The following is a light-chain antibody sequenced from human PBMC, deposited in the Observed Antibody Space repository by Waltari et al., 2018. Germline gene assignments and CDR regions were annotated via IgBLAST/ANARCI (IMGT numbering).Light chain of an antibody. J-gene: IGKJ2*01. CDR2: YAN. V-gene: IGKV3D-15*01. Sequence: EIVMTQSPVTMSVSPGEGVTLSCTASESVGTDVAWYRHKPAQPPRLLIDYANARATGVPARISGSGSGTDFTLTISSLEPEDFAFYYCQQSRQWPRRTFGQGTKLEI. CDR1: ESVGTD. CDR3: QQSRQWPRRT.